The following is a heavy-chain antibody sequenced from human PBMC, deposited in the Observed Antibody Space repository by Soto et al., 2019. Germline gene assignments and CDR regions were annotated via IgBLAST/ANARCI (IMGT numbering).Heavy chain of an antibody. V-gene: IGHV3-23*05. CDR1: GFTLPSYA. CDR2: MNGAATSA. Sequence: QLSESGGNWLQPGRSLTLSCAASGFTLPSYAMTWVRQPPGKGLEWVSSMNGAATSASYADSVKGRFTISRDTYKNTVYLEMNTLRPEDTAVYYCATGGADHYNFGMDVWGQGTTVIVSS. D-gene: IGHD1-20*01. CDR3: ATGGADHYNFGMDV. J-gene: IGHJ6*02.